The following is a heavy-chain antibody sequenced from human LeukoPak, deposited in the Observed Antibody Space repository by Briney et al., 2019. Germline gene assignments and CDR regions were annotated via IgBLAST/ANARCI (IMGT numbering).Heavy chain of an antibody. CDR2: ISSSSSYI. D-gene: IGHD3-9*01. Sequence: PGGSLRLSCAASGFTFSSYSMNWVRQAPGKGLEWVSSISSSSSYIYYADSVKGRFTISRDNANNAVYLQMDTLRVEDTAVYYCARGLIYFEVRGQGTLVSVSS. CDR3: ARGLIYFEV. V-gene: IGHV3-21*01. J-gene: IGHJ4*02. CDR1: GFTFSSYS.